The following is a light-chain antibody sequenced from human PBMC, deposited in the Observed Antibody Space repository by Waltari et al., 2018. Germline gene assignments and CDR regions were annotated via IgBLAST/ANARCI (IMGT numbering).Light chain of an antibody. CDR2: YVT. V-gene: IGLV2-14*03. J-gene: IGLJ2*01. CDR3: SSYMDTTTLEL. CDR1: SSDVGSYNY. Sequence: QSALTQPASVSGSPGQSITISCTGPSSDVGSYNYVSWYQQHPGKAPKLIIYYVTNRPSGVSNRFSGSKSGNTASLTISGLQAEDEADYYCSSYMDTTTLELFGGGTSLTVL.